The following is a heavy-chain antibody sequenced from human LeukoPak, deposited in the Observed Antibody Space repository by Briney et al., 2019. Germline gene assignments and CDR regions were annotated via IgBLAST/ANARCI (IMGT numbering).Heavy chain of an antibody. D-gene: IGHD6-19*01. J-gene: IGHJ6*03. CDR2: IRYDGSNK. CDR1: GFTFSSYG. Sequence: GGSLRLSCAASGFTFSSYGIHWVRQAPGKGLEWVAFIRYDGSNKYYADSVKGRFTISRDNSKSTLYLQMNSLRAEDTAVYYCAKGSKAVLFTRDHYMDVWGKGTTVTFSS. V-gene: IGHV3-30*02. CDR3: AKGSKAVLFTRDHYMDV.